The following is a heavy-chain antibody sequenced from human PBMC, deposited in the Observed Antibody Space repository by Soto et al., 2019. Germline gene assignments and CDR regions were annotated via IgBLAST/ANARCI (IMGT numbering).Heavy chain of an antibody. Sequence: QVQLVESGGGVVQPGRFLRLSCAASGFTFSSYAMHWVRQAPGKGLEWVAVISYDGSNKYYADSVKGRFTISRDNSKNTLYLQMNSLRAEDTAVYYCALVPGEGLWLNHYGMDVWGQGTTVTVSS. CDR3: ALVPGEGLWLNHYGMDV. CDR1: GFTFSSYA. V-gene: IGHV3-30-3*01. J-gene: IGHJ6*02. CDR2: ISYDGSNK. D-gene: IGHD3-10*01.